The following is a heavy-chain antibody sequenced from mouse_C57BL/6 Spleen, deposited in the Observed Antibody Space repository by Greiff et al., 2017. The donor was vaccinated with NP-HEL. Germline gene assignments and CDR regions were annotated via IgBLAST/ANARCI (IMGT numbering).Heavy chain of an antibody. V-gene: IGHV3-6*01. CDR3: ARVGSSYEYFDV. CDR1: GYSITSGYY. CDR2: ISYDGSN. Sequence: DVQLQESGPGLVKPSQSLSLTCSVTGYSITSGYYWNWIRQFPGNKLEWMGYISYDGSNNYNPSLKNRISITRDTSKNQFFLKLNSVTTEDTATYYCARVGSSYEYFDVWGTGTTVTVSS. D-gene: IGHD1-1*01. J-gene: IGHJ1*03.